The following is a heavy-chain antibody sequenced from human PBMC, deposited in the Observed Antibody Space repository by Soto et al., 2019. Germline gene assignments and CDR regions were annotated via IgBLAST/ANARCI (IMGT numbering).Heavy chain of an antibody. V-gene: IGHV1-18*01. J-gene: IGHJ6*02. CDR2: ISAYNGNT. CDR1: GYTFTSYC. CDR3: ARDTYYYDSSGSLLRAGMDV. D-gene: IGHD3-22*01. Sequence: GASVKVSCKASGYTFTSYCMSWVRQAPGQGLEWMGWISAYNGNTNYAQKLQGRVTMTTDTSTSTAYMELRSLRSDDTAVYYCARDTYYYDSSGSLLRAGMDVWGQGTTVLGSS.